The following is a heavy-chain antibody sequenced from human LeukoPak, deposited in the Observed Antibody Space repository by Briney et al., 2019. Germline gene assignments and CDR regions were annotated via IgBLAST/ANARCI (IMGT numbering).Heavy chain of an antibody. D-gene: IGHD2-2*01. V-gene: IGHV4-38-2*02. J-gene: IGHJ4*02. Sequence: PSETLSLTCTVSGYSISSGYYWGWIRQPPGKGLEWLENIYHRGSPYYNPFLKSRVTISLDTSKNQFSLKLTSVTAADTAVYYCARTYCSTTSCYVDSWGQGTLVTVSS. CDR2: IYHRGSP. CDR1: GYSISSGYY. CDR3: ARTYCSTTSCYVDS.